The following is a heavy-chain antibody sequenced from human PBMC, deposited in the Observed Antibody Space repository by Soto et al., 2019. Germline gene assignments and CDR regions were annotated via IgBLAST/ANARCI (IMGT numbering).Heavy chain of an antibody. CDR3: ARRIAVGGGGNWFDP. CDR2: IYYSGST. D-gene: IGHD6-13*01. V-gene: IGHV4-59*08. J-gene: IGHJ5*02. CDR1: DDSISSYY. Sequence: QVQLQESGPGLVKPSETLSLTCTVSDDSISSYYWSWIRQPPGKGLEWIGYIYYSGSTNYNPSLTSRVTISLDTPQNQFSLKLSSVTAADTAMYYCARRIAVGGGGNWFDPWGQGTLVTVSS.